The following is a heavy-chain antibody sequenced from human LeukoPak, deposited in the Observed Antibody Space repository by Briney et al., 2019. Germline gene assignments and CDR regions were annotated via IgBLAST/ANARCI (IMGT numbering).Heavy chain of an antibody. V-gene: IGHV4-39*07. J-gene: IGHJ6*03. CDR3: AKDSKIVGPTFRSYHYMDV. D-gene: IGHD3-16*02. CDR1: SGSISTSNYY. CDR2: IFYSGST. Sequence: NPSETLSLTCTVSSGSISTSNYYWGWVRQPPGKALEWIGNIFYSGSTYYSPSLKSRVTISLDTSRNQFSLKLNSVTAADTAVYYCAKDSKIVGPTFRSYHYMDVWGKGTTVTVSS.